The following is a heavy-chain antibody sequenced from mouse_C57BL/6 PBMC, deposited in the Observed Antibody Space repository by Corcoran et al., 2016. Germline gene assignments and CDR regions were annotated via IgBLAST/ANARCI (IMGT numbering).Heavy chain of an antibody. Sequence: QVQLQQSGAELVKPGASVKISCKASGYAFSSYWMNWVKQRPGKGLEWIGQIYPGDGDTNYNGKFKGKATLTADKSSSTAYMQLSSLTSEDSAVYFCARSFYYGSPDYWGQGTTLTVSS. CDR2: IYPGDGDT. CDR1: GYAFSSYW. D-gene: IGHD1-1*01. V-gene: IGHV1-80*01. J-gene: IGHJ2*01. CDR3: ARSFYYGSPDY.